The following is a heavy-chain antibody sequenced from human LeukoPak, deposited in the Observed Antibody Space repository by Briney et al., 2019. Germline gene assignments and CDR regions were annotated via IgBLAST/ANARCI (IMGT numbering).Heavy chain of an antibody. CDR3: ARCRVVVTAYSWFDP. CDR1: GGSISSSSYY. Sequence: SETLSLTCTVSGGSISSSSYYWGWIRQPPGKGLEWIGSIYYSGSTYYNPSLKSRVTISVDTSKNQFSLKLSSVTAADTAVYYCARCRVVVTAYSWFDPWGQGTLVTVSS. J-gene: IGHJ5*02. D-gene: IGHD2-21*02. CDR2: IYYSGST. V-gene: IGHV4-39*01.